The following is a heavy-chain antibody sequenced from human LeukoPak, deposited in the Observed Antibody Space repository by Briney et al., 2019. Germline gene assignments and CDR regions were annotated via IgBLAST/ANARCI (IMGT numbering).Heavy chain of an antibody. J-gene: IGHJ3*02. CDR1: GGSISSGGYY. CDR2: IYYSGST. D-gene: IGHD2-8*01. CDR3: ARYLGYCTNGVCETHAFDI. V-gene: IGHV4-31*03. Sequence: SETLSLTCTVSGGSISSGGYYWSWIRQHPGKGLEWLGYIYYSGSTYYNPSLKSRVTISVDTSKNQFSLKLSSVTAADTAVYYCARYLGYCTNGVCETHAFDIWGQGTMVTVSS.